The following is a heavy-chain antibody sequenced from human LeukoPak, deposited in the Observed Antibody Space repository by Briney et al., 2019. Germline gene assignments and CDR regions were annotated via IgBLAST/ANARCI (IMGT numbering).Heavy chain of an antibody. Sequence: SETLSLTCTVSGGSISSYYWSWIRQPPGKGLEWIGYIYYSGSTNYNPSLKSRVTISVDTSKNQFSLKLSSVTAADTAVYYCARLGLSAQCVDYWGQGTLVTVSS. V-gene: IGHV4-59*01. CDR3: ARLGLSAQCVDY. CDR2: IYYSGST. J-gene: IGHJ4*02. CDR1: GGSISSYY. D-gene: IGHD1-26*01.